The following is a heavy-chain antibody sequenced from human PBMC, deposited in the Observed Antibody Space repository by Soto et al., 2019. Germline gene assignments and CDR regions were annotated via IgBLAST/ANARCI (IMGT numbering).Heavy chain of an antibody. V-gene: IGHV1-2*02. CDR1: GYTFTGYY. Sequence: ASVQVSCKASGYTFTGYYMHWVRQAPGQGLEWMGWINPNSGGTNYAQKFQGRVTMTRDTSISTAYMELSRLRSDDTAVYYCARDEKIAVAGKVGFYYYYGMDVWGQGTTVTVSS. J-gene: IGHJ6*02. CDR2: INPNSGGT. CDR3: ARDEKIAVAGKVGFYYYYGMDV. D-gene: IGHD6-19*01.